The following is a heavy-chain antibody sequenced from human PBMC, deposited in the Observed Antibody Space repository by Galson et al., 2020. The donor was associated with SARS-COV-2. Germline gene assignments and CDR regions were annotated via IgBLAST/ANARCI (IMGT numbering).Heavy chain of an antibody. CDR2: IKSKTDGGAT. CDR3: TTLAHTYYYYYYMDV. J-gene: IGHJ6*03. Sequence: GGSLRLSCAASGLTFNNAWMSWVRQAPGKGLEWVGRIKSKTDGGATDYAAPVKGRFIISRDDSKNTLYLQLNSLTTEDAAVYYCTTLAHTYYYYYYMDVWGKGTTVTVSS. V-gene: IGHV3-15*01. CDR1: GLTFNNAW. D-gene: IGHD3-16*01.